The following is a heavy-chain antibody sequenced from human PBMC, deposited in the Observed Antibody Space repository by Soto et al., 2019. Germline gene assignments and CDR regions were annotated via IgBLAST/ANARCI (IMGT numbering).Heavy chain of an antibody. Sequence: GGSLRLSCAASGFTFSSYGMHWVRQAPGKGLEWVAVISYDGSNKYYADSVKGRFTISRDNSKNTLYLQMNSLRAEDTAVYYCAKGPLRYFDKGYYSYGMDVWGQGTTVTVSS. V-gene: IGHV3-30*18. CDR2: ISYDGSNK. D-gene: IGHD3-9*01. CDR3: AKGPLRYFDKGYYSYGMDV. J-gene: IGHJ6*02. CDR1: GFTFSSYG.